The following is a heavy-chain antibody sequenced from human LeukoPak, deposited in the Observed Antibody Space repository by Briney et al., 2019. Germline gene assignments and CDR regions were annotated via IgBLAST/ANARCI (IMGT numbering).Heavy chain of an antibody. CDR3: ARDQVTGAIYYGMDV. Sequence: GGSLRLSCAASGFTVSSNYMSWVRQAPGKGLEWVSVIYSGGSTYYADSVKGRFTISRDNSKNTLYLQMNSLRAEDTAVYCCARDQVTGAIYYGMDVWGQGTTVTVSS. CDR1: GFTVSSNY. CDR2: IYSGGST. V-gene: IGHV3-66*01. D-gene: IGHD1-20*01. J-gene: IGHJ6*02.